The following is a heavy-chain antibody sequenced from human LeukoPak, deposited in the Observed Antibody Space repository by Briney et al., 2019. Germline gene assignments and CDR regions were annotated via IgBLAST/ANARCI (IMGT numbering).Heavy chain of an antibody. V-gene: IGHV4-39*01. CDR2: IYDSGST. J-gene: IGHJ5*02. Sequence: PAETLSLTCTVSGGSIRSSYYYWGWIRQPPGTGLEWIGSIYDSGSTYYNPSLKSRVTISVDTSKNQFSLKLSSVTAADTAVYYCANDFRDFWSGRGVWFDPWGQGTLVTVSS. CDR1: GGSIRSSYYY. CDR3: ANDFRDFWSGRGVWFDP. D-gene: IGHD3-3*01.